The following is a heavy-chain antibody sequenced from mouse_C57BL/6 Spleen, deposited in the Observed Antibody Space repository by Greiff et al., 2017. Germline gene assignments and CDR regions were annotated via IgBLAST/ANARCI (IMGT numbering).Heavy chain of an antibody. J-gene: IGHJ2*01. V-gene: IGHV14-4*01. Sequence: EVQLQQSGAELVRPGASVKLSCTASGFNIKDDYMHWVKQRPEQGLEWIGWIDPENGDTEYASKFQGKATITADTSSNTAYLQLSSLTSEDTAVYYCTTSPTVVVDYWGQGTTLTVSS. D-gene: IGHD1-1*01. CDR2: IDPENGDT. CDR1: GFNIKDDY. CDR3: TTSPTVVVDY.